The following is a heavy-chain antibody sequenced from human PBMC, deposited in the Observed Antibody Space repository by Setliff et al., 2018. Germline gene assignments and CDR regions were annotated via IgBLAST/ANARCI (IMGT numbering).Heavy chain of an antibody. V-gene: IGHV4-39*07. J-gene: IGHJ3*02. D-gene: IGHD1-26*01. CDR1: GGSISSSSYY. CDR2: IHYSGST. CDR3: ARGGDSGSYFLANHDAFDI. Sequence: SETLSLTCTVSGGSISSSSYYWGWIRQPPGRGLEWIGSIHYSGSTYYNPSLKSRVTISIDTSKNQFSLKLSSVTAADTAVYYCARGGDSGSYFLANHDAFDIWGQGTMVTVS.